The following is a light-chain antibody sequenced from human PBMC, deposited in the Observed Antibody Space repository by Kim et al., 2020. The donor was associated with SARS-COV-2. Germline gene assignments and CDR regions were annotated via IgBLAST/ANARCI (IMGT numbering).Light chain of an antibody. Sequence: SASVGDSVTITCRESQSITNYLNWYQLKPGKAPKLLIDAASSLQSGVPSRFSGSGSGTEFTLTISSLQREDFATYYCQQSYRTPYTSGQGTKLEI. CDR1: QSITNY. CDR2: AAS. V-gene: IGKV1-39*01. J-gene: IGKJ2*01. CDR3: QQSYRTPYT.